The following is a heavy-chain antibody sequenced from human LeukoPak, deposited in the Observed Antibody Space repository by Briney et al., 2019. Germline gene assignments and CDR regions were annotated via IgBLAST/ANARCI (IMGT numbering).Heavy chain of an antibody. D-gene: IGHD3-22*01. V-gene: IGHV5-51*01. CDR2: IYPGDSDT. Sequence: GESLQISCKGSGYSFTSYWIGWVRPMPGKGLEWRGIIYPGDSDTRYSPSFQGQVTISADKSISTAYLQWSSLKASDTAMYYCARSLGSMIVANWFDPWGQGTLVTVSS. CDR3: ARSLGSMIVANWFDP. CDR1: GYSFTSYW. J-gene: IGHJ5*02.